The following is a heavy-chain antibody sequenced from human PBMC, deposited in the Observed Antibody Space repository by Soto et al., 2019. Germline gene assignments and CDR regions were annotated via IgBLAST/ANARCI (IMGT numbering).Heavy chain of an antibody. J-gene: IGHJ4*02. Sequence: PSETLSLTCTVSGGSVSSGSYYWSWIRQPPGEGLEWIGYIYYSGSTNYKPSLKSRVTISVDTSKNQFSLKLSSVTAADTAVYYCARETTDTDYTLFDYWGQGTLVTVSS. CDR2: IYYSGST. D-gene: IGHD4-4*01. V-gene: IGHV4-61*01. CDR3: ARETTDTDYTLFDY. CDR1: GGSVSSGSYY.